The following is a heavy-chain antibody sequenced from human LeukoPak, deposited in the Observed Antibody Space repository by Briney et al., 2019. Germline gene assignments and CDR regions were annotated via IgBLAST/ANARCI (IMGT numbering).Heavy chain of an antibody. D-gene: IGHD5-18*01. J-gene: IGHJ4*02. CDR2: IYSGDIT. V-gene: IGHV3-53*01. CDR1: GFTVNNNY. Sequence: GGSLRLSCAASGFTVNNNYMSWVRQAPGKGLEWVSVIYSGDITYYADSVKGRFTISRDNSKNTLYLQMNSLRAGDTAVYYCARGSGYNYGFPDYWGQGTLVTVSS. CDR3: ARGSGYNYGFPDY.